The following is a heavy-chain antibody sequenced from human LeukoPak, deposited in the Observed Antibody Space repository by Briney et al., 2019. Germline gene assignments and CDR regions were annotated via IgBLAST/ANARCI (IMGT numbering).Heavy chain of an antibody. CDR3: AKAGPNYFDY. J-gene: IGHJ4*02. V-gene: IGHV3-23*01. D-gene: IGHD7-27*01. CDR2: ISGSGVST. Sequence: GGSLRLSCAASGFTFSSYAMSWVRQAPGKGLEWVSGISGSGVSTYYADSVKGRFTISRDNSKNTLYLQMNGLRADDTAVYYCAKAGPNYFDYWGQGTLVTVSS. CDR1: GFTFSSYA.